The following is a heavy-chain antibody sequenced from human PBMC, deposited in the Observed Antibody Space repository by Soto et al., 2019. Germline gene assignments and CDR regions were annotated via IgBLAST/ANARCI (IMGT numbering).Heavy chain of an antibody. J-gene: IGHJ4*02. Sequence: ASVKVSCKASGYTFTGYNIHWVRQAPGQGLEWMGWINPNTGDTFYAQNFQGRVIMTRDTSISTAYMELSSLKSDDTAVFYCAKVPSAGPGWYGPHYFDIGDYFRDCWGQGTLVTVSS. V-gene: IGHV1-2*02. CDR3: AKVPSAGPGWYGPHYFDIGDYFRDC. CDR1: GYTFTGYN. CDR2: INPNTGDT. D-gene: IGHD3-22*01.